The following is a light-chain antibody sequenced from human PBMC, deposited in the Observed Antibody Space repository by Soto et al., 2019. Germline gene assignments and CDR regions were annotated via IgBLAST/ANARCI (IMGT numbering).Light chain of an antibody. Sequence: DIQMTQSPSSLSASVGDRVTITCRASQSISIYLNWYQQKPGKAPKLLIYAASSLQSGVPSRFGGSGSGTDFTLTISSLQREDLATCYCQQSLTTPLTFGGGTKVEIK. V-gene: IGKV1-39*01. CDR2: AAS. CDR1: QSISIY. J-gene: IGKJ4*01. CDR3: QQSLTTPLT.